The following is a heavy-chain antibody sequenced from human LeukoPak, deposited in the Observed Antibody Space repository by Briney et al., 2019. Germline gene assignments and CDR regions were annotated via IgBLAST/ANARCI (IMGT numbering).Heavy chain of an antibody. CDR3: ARGPSGGDIASGFQH. Sequence: PSETLSLTCTVSGGSISSSGYYWGWIRQPPGRGLEWIGSIYYSGSTYYNPSLKSRVTLSGDTSKNQFTLKLSSVTAADTAVYYCARGPSGGDIASGFQHWGQGTLVSVSS. CDR2: IYYSGST. V-gene: IGHV4-39*01. D-gene: IGHD6-25*01. J-gene: IGHJ1*01. CDR1: GGSISSSGYY.